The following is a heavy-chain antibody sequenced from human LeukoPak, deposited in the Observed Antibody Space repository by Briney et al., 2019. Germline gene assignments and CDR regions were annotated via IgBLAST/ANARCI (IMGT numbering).Heavy chain of an antibody. J-gene: IGHJ6*02. CDR2: ITSSSSYI. V-gene: IGHV3-21*01. CDR3: ARDGYCSSTSCYDHYYSGMDV. D-gene: IGHD2-2*01. CDR1: VLTFNSYS. Sequence: GGPLRLFCTASVLTFNSYSMIWVPQSPGKALECVSPITSSSSYIYYADSVKGRFTISRDNAKNSLYLQMNSMRAEDTAVYYCARDGYCSSTSCYDHYYSGMDVWGQGTTVTVSS.